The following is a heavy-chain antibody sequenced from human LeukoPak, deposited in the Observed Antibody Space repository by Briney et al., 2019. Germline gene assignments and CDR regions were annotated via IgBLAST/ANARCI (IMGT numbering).Heavy chain of an antibody. V-gene: IGHV3-74*01. CDR3: VRGGPSTWS. Sequence: GGSLRLSCAASGFTFKLYWMHWVRQVPRKRPVWVSRINDDGSDTIYADSVRGRFTISRDDAKNTVYLQMNNLRAEDTAVYYCVRGGPSTWSWGQGTLVTVSS. CDR2: INDDGSDT. J-gene: IGHJ5*02. D-gene: IGHD2-15*01. CDR1: GFTFKLYW.